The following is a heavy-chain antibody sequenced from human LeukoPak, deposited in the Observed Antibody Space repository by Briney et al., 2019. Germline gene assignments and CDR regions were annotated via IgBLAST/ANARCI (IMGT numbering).Heavy chain of an antibody. Sequence: GRSLRLSCAASGFTFSSYAMHWVRQAPGKGLEWVAVISYDGSNKYYADSVKGRFTISRDNSKNTLYLQMNSLRAEDTAVYYCARESPVWPRGDAFDIWGQGTMVAVSS. CDR2: ISYDGSNK. CDR3: ARESPVWPRGDAFDI. V-gene: IGHV3-30*04. J-gene: IGHJ3*02. D-gene: IGHD2-8*01. CDR1: GFTFSSYA.